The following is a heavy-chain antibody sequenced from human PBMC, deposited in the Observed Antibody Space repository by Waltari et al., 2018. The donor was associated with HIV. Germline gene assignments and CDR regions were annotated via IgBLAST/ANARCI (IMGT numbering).Heavy chain of an antibody. CDR3: ARGSSFYCGGDCYHNWFDP. CDR1: GGSFSGYY. J-gene: IGHJ5*02. CDR2: INHSGTT. V-gene: IGHV4-34*01. Sequence: QVQLQQWGPGRLQPSETLSLTCAVYGGSFSGYYWSWIRQPPGTGLDWIGEINHSGTTNYNPSLKSRVTISVDTSKNQFSLKLSSVTAADTAVYYCARGSSFYCGGDCYHNWFDPWGQGTLVTVSS. D-gene: IGHD2-21*02.